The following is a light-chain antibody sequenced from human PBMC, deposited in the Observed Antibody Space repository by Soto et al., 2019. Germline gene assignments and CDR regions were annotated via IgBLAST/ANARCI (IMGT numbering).Light chain of an antibody. Sequence: DIQMTKSPSTLSASVGDRVTITCRASQSISSWLAWYQQKPGKAPKLLIYKASSLESGVPSRFSGSGSGTEFTLTISSLQPDDFAPYYCQQYNSDSPLTFGGGTNVDI. CDR3: QQYNSDSPLT. CDR1: QSISSW. V-gene: IGKV1-5*03. CDR2: KAS. J-gene: IGKJ4*01.